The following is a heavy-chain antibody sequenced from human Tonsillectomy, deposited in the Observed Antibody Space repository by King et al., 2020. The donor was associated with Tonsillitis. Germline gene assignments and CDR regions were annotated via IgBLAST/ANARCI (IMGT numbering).Heavy chain of an antibody. CDR2: VSGYNGNT. D-gene: IGHD4-17*01. V-gene: IGHV1-18*01. CDR1: GYRFTSYG. Sequence: QVQLVQSGAEVKKPGASVKVSCKASGYRFTSYGISWVRQAPGQGLEWMGWVSGYNGNTNYDQKLQGRGTKTTDTSTSTVYMELRSLRSDDTAVYYCARLDYGDDYFDYWGQGTLVTVSS. CDR3: ARLDYGDDYFDY. J-gene: IGHJ4*02.